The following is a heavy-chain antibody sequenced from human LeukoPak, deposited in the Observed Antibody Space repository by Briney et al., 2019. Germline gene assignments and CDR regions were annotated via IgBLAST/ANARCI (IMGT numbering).Heavy chain of an antibody. Sequence: ASVKVSCKASGFTFTSFGFSWVRQAPGQGLEWMGWISAYNGNTNYAQNLQGRVTMTTDASTSTVYMELRSLRSDDMAMYYCGRWRESSNWPPGYLQYWGQGTLVIVSS. CDR2: ISAYNGNT. CDR3: GRWRESSNWPPGYLQY. CDR1: GFTFTSFG. V-gene: IGHV1-18*03. D-gene: IGHD4-11*01. J-gene: IGHJ1*01.